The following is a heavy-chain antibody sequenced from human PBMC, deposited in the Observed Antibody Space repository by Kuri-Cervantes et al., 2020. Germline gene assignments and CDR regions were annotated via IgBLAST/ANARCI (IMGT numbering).Heavy chain of an antibody. Sequence: GGSLRLSCAASGFTFSRCGMHWVRQAPGKGLEWVSAISGSGGSTYYADSVKGRFTISRDNSKSTLYLQMGSLGSEDMAMYYCARVGASGAFDIWGQGTMVTVSS. J-gene: IGHJ3*02. V-gene: IGHV3-23*01. CDR1: GFTFSRCG. D-gene: IGHD1-26*01. CDR3: ARVGASGAFDI. CDR2: ISGSGGST.